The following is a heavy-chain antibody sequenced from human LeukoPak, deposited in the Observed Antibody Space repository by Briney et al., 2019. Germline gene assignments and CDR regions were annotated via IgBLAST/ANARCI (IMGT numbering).Heavy chain of an antibody. CDR3: ARVRVYYGSGSYLYYYYYMDV. D-gene: IGHD3-10*01. Sequence: ASVKVSCKASGGTFSSYAISWVRQAPGQGLEWMGGIIPIFGTANYAQKFQGRVTITADKSTSTAYMELSSLRSEDTAVYYCARVRVYYGSGSYLYYYYYMDVWGKGTTVTVSS. V-gene: IGHV1-69*06. CDR2: IIPIFGTA. J-gene: IGHJ6*03. CDR1: GGTFSSYA.